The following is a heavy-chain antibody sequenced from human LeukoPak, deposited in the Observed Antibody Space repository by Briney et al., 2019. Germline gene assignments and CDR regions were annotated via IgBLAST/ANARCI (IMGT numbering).Heavy chain of an antibody. V-gene: IGHV3-23*01. CDR3: AKDRMGFDY. CDR1: GFTFSTYA. D-gene: IGHD2-8*01. Sequence: GGSLRLSCAASGFTFSTYAMTWVRQAPGKGLEWVSGISGSGGSTYYADSVKGRFTISRDNSKNTLYLQMNSLRAEDTAVYYCAKDRMGFDYWGQGTLVTVSS. J-gene: IGHJ4*02. CDR2: ISGSGGST.